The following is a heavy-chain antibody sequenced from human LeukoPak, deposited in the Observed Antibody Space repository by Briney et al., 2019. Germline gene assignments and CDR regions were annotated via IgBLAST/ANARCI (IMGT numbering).Heavy chain of an antibody. V-gene: IGHV1-46*01. CDR1: GYTFTGYF. CDR2: INPSGGST. Sequence: ASVKVSCKASGYTFTGYFMHWVRQAPGQGLEWMGIINPSGGSTSYAQKFQGRVTMTRDTSTSTVYMELSSLRSEDTAVYYCARGVRGVRSGNWFDPWGQGTLVTVSS. D-gene: IGHD2-8*01. CDR3: ARGVRGVRSGNWFDP. J-gene: IGHJ5*02.